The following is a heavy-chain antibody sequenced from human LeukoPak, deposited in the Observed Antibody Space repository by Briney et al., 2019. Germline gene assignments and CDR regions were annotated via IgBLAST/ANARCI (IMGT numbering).Heavy chain of an antibody. J-gene: IGHJ4*02. D-gene: IGHD1-26*01. Sequence: ASVKVSCKVSGYTLTELSMHWVRQAPGKGLEWMGGFDPEDGETIYAQKFQGRVTMTEDTPTDTAYMELSSLRSEDTAVYYCATRMMRGKWELLLDYWGQGTLVTVSS. CDR1: GYTLTELS. CDR2: FDPEDGET. CDR3: ATRMMRGKWELLLDY. V-gene: IGHV1-24*01.